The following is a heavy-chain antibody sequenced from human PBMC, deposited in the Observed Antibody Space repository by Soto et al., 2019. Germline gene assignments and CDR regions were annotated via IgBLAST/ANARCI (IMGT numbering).Heavy chain of an antibody. CDR1: ADTFSSSA. CDR2: IIPFFHAA. J-gene: IGHJ6*02. Sequence: SVKVSCKASADTFSSSAFSWVRQAPGQGLEWMGGIIPFFHAANYAQRFQGRVTITADESTSTVYMELSSLRSEDTALYSCAGDLISNYHYYGMDVWGQGTTVTVSS. CDR3: AGDLISNYHYYGMDV. V-gene: IGHV1-69*13.